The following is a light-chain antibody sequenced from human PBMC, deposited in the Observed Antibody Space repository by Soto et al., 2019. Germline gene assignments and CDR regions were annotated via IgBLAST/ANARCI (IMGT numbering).Light chain of an antibody. V-gene: IGLV1-40*01. CDR1: SSNIGAGYD. Sequence: QSVLTQPPSVSGAPGQRVTISCTGSSSNIGAGYDVHWYQQLPGTAPKLLIYGNSNRPSGVPDRFSGSKSGTSASLAITGLKAEDEADDYCQSYDSSLSGVVFGGGTKVTVL. CDR2: GNS. CDR3: QSYDSSLSGVV. J-gene: IGLJ2*01.